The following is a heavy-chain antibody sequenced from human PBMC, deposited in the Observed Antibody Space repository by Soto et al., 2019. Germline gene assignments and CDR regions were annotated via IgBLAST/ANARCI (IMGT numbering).Heavy chain of an antibody. CDR3: ARAAGSGWHNWFDT. D-gene: IGHD6-25*01. Sequence: QVQLVQSGAEVKKPGSSVKVSCKASGDTFSNFGISWVRQAPGQGVELMGGILPKFGTTNYAQKFRGRVTITADEPTSTAYKEVSSLGSEDTAVYYGARAAGSGWHNWFDTWGQGTLLTVSS. CDR2: ILPKFGTT. CDR1: GDTFSNFG. V-gene: IGHV1-69*01. J-gene: IGHJ5*02.